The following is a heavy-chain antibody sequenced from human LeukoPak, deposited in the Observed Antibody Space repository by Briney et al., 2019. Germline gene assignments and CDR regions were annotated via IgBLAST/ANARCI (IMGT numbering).Heavy chain of an antibody. V-gene: IGHV4-34*01. CDR1: GGSFSGYY. J-gene: IGHJ4*02. CDR3: ARDGYGDYVG. CDR2: INHSGST. D-gene: IGHD4-17*01. Sequence: PSETLSLTCAVYGGSFSGYYWSWIRQPPGKGLEWIGEINHSGSTNYNPSLKSRVTISVDTSKNQFSLKLSSVTAADTAVYYCARDGYGDYVGWGQGTLVTVSS.